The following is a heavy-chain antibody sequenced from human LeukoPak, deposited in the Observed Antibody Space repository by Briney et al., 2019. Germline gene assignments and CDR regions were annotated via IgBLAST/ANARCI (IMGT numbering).Heavy chain of an antibody. CDR3: ARHDYRPEGLDDAFDI. J-gene: IGHJ3*02. Sequence: PSETLSLTCTVSGGSISSYYWSWIRQPPGKGLEWIGYIYYSGSTNYNPSLKSRVTISVDTSKNQFSLKLSSVTAADTAVYYCARHDYRPEGLDDAFDIWGQGTMVTVSS. CDR1: GGSISSYY. V-gene: IGHV4-59*01. D-gene: IGHD4-11*01. CDR2: IYYSGST.